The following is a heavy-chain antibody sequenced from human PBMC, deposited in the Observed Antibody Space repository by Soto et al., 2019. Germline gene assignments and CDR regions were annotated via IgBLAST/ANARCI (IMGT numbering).Heavy chain of an antibody. Sequence: ASVKVSCKASGGTFSSYAISWVRQAPGQGLEWMGGIIPIFGTANYAQKFQGRVTITADESTSTAYMELSSLRSEDTAVYYCARSSSSLVYYYYGMDVWGQGTTVTVYS. J-gene: IGHJ6*02. CDR3: ARSSSSLVYYYYGMDV. V-gene: IGHV1-69*13. CDR1: GGTFSSYA. CDR2: IIPIFGTA. D-gene: IGHD6-6*01.